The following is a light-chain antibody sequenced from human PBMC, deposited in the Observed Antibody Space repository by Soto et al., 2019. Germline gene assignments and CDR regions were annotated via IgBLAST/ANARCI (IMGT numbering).Light chain of an antibody. V-gene: IGLV2-8*01. CDR3: SSYATGFKGV. CDR1: SSDVGGYNY. J-gene: IGLJ1*01. CDR2: EVN. Sequence: QSALTQPPSASGSPGQSITISCTGTSSDVGGYNYVSWYQQHPGKAPKVIIYEVNKRPSGVPYRFSGSKSGNTASLTVSGLQAEAESDYYCSSYATGFKGVFGTGTKVTVL.